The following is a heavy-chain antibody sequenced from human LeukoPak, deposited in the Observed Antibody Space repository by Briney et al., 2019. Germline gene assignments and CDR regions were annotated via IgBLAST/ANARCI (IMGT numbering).Heavy chain of an antibody. CDR1: GGSISSHY. CDR3: ARYYDFWSGYFDY. CDR2: IYYSGST. J-gene: IGHJ4*02. D-gene: IGHD3-3*01. V-gene: IGHV4-59*11. Sequence: SETLSLTCTVSGGSISSHYWSWIRQPPGKGLEWIGYIYYSGSTNYNPSLKSRVTISVDTSKNQFSLKLSSVTAADTAVYYCARYYDFWSGYFDYWGQGTLVTVSS.